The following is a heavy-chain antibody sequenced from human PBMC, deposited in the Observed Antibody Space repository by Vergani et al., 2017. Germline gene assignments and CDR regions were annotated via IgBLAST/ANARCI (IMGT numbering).Heavy chain of an antibody. CDR3: ARGNCGVNCPKYNWLAP. CDR2: IYHSGTT. Sequence: QVQLQESGPGLVKPLGTVSLTCAVSGDSISSSHWWTWVRQPPGKGLEWIGEIYHSGTTNYNPSLQSRVTISVDKSKNQFSLRLSSVTAADTAIYYCARGNCGVNCPKYNWLAPWGRGILVTVSS. J-gene: IGHJ5*02. V-gene: IGHV4-4*03. D-gene: IGHD2-21*01. CDR1: GDSISSSHW.